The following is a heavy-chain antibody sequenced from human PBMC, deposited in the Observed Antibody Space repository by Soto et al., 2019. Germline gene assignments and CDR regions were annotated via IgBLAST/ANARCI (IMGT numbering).Heavy chain of an antibody. CDR3: AREQQQLLYAFDI. J-gene: IGHJ3*02. CDR1: GFTFSSYG. Sequence: QVQLVESGGGVVQPGRSLRLSCAASGFTFSSYGMHWVRQAPGKGLEWVAVIWYDGSNKYYADSVKGRFTISRDNSKNTMYLQMNSLRAEDTAVYYCAREQQQLLYAFDIWGQGTMVTVSS. CDR2: IWYDGSNK. D-gene: IGHD6-13*01. V-gene: IGHV3-33*01.